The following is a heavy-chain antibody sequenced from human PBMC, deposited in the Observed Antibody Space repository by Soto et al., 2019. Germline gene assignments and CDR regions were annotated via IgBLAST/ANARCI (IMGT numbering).Heavy chain of an antibody. Sequence: PSETLSLTCTVSGGSISSSSYYWGWIRQPPGKGLEWIGSIYYSGSTYYNPSLKSRVTISVDTSKNQFSLKLSSVTAADTAVYYCPRPKTIGAAAGKGWFDPWGQGTLVTVSX. J-gene: IGHJ5*02. CDR3: PRPKTIGAAAGKGWFDP. D-gene: IGHD6-13*01. CDR1: GGSISSSSYY. V-gene: IGHV4-39*01. CDR2: IYYSGST.